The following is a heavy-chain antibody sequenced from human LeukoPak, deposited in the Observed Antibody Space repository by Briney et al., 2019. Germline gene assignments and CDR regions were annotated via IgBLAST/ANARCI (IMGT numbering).Heavy chain of an antibody. Sequence: PSETLSLTCAVYGGSFSGYYWSWIRQPPGKGLEWIGEINHSGSTNYNPSLKSRVTISVDTSKNQFSLKLSSVTAADTAVYYCASGSIVLDYWGQGTLVTVSS. D-gene: IGHD6-6*01. CDR3: ASGSIVLDY. CDR2: INHSGST. V-gene: IGHV4-34*01. CDR1: GGSFSGYY. J-gene: IGHJ4*02.